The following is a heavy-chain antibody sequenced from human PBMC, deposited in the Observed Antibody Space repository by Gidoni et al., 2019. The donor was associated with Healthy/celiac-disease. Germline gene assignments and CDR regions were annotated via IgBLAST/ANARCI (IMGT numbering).Heavy chain of an antibody. CDR1: YW. D-gene: IGHD4-17*01. J-gene: IGHJ3*02. CDR2: IKQDGSEK. Sequence: YWMSWVRQAPGKGLEWVANIKQDGSEKYYVDSVKGRFTISRDNAKNSLYLQMNSLRAEDTAVYYCARGDHTVTLGAFDIWGQGTMVTVSS. CDR3: ARGDHTVTLGAFDI. V-gene: IGHV3-7*03.